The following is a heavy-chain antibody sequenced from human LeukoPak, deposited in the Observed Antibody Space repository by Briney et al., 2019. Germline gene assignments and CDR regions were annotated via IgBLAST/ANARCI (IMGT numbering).Heavy chain of an antibody. Sequence: GGSLRLSCAASGFTFSSYSMNWVRRAPGKGLEWVSYISSSGSTIYYADSVKGRFTISRDNAKNSLYLQMNSLRAEDTAVYYCARVDCSSTSCYYYYYYGMDVWGQGTTVTVSS. V-gene: IGHV3-48*04. CDR1: GFTFSSYS. CDR2: ISSSGSTI. CDR3: ARVDCSSTSCYYYYYYGMDV. D-gene: IGHD2-2*01. J-gene: IGHJ6*02.